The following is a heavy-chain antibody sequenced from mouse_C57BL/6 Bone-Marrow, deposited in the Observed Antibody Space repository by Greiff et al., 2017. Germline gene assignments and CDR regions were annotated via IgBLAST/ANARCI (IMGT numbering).Heavy chain of an antibody. CDR3: ARVNVSTVPYWYFDV. V-gene: IGHV1-69*01. D-gene: IGHD1-1*01. CDR2: LDPSDSYT. J-gene: IGHJ1*03. Sequence: VQLQQPGAELVMPGASVKLSCKASGYTFTSYWMHWVKQRPGQGLEWIGELDPSDSYTNYNQKVKGKSTLTVDKSSSPAYMQRSSLTSDDSAVYYCARVNVSTVPYWYFDVWGTGTTVTVSA. CDR1: GYTFTSYW.